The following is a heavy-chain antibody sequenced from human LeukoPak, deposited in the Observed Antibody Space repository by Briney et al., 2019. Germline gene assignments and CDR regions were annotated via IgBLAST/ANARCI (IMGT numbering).Heavy chain of an antibody. CDR2: ISYDGSNK. CDR1: GFTFSSYG. D-gene: IGHD6-19*01. J-gene: IGHJ4*02. CDR3: AKDSRSGWYGTGTFDY. Sequence: PGRSLRLSCAASGFTFSSYGMHWVRQAPGKGLEWVAVISYDGSNKYYGDSVKGRFTISRDNSKNTLYLQMNSLRAEDTAVYYCAKDSRSGWYGTGTFDYWGQGTLVTVSS. V-gene: IGHV3-30*18.